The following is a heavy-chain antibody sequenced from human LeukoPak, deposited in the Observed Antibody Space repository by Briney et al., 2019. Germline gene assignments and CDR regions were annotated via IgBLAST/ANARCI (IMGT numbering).Heavy chain of an antibody. CDR1: GGSFSGYY. Sequence: PSETLSLTCAVYGGSFSGYYWSWIRQPPGKGLEWIGEINHSGSTNYNPSLKSRVTISVDTSKNQFSLKLSSVTAADTAVYYCARVRFSGYPCAAFDIWGQGTMVTVSS. CDR3: ARVRFSGYPCAAFDI. CDR2: INHSGST. J-gene: IGHJ3*02. D-gene: IGHD3-22*01. V-gene: IGHV4-34*01.